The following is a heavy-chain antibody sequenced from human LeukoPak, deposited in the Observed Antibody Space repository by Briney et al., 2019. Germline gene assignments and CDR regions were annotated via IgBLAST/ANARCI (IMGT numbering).Heavy chain of an antibody. CDR3: AKASVDTAMVTRSRFPTNDY. J-gene: IGHJ4*02. Sequence: GGSLRLSCAASGFTFSSYGMSWVRQAPGKGLEWVSAISGSGGSTYYADSVKGRFTISRDNSKNTLYLQMNSLRAEDTAVYYCAKASVDTAMVTRSRFPTNDYWGQGTLVTVSS. CDR1: GFTFSSYG. D-gene: IGHD5-18*01. V-gene: IGHV3-23*01. CDR2: ISGSGGST.